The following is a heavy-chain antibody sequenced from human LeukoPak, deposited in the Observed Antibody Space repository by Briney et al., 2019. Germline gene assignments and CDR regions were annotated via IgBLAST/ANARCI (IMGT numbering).Heavy chain of an antibody. D-gene: IGHD6-13*01. CDR2: IKQDGGEK. Sequence: GVSLRLSSAVSGFTFSSDWMNWVRQAPGKGLEGVASIKQDGGEKSYVDSVKGRFTISRDNAKNSLYLQMSSLRAEDTAVYYCARDGTAAGLYFDLWGQGTLVTVSS. J-gene: IGHJ4*01. CDR3: ARDGTAAGLYFDL. CDR1: GFTFSSDW. V-gene: IGHV3-7*01.